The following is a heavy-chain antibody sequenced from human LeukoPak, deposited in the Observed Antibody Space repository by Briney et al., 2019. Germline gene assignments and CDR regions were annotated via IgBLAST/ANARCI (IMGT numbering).Heavy chain of an antibody. J-gene: IGHJ4*02. D-gene: IGHD6-19*01. CDR2: IHHSGTT. CDR1: GYSISSGYY. V-gene: IGHV4-38-2*02. CDR3: ARMSGGGWYAPDFDY. Sequence: KPSETLSLTCTVSGYSISSGYYWGWIRQPPGKGLEWIGTIHHSGTTFYNPSLKSRLTISVDSSKNQFSLKLSSVTAADTAVYYCARMSGGGWYAPDFDYWGQGTLVTVSS.